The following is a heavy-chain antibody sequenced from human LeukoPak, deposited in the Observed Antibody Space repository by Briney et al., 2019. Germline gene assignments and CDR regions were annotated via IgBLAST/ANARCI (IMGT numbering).Heavy chain of an antibody. V-gene: IGHV3-23*01. Sequence: GGSLRLSCAVSGFTFTTSPMARVRQAPGKGLEWVSSIHAGGSDPFCADSVRGRCIISRDNSKNTLSLQLSNLRAEDTAIYFCAKGGHHFNPFYNWGQGTLVTVSS. J-gene: IGHJ4*02. CDR3: AKGGHHFNPFYN. CDR2: IHAGGSDP. CDR1: GFTFTTSP.